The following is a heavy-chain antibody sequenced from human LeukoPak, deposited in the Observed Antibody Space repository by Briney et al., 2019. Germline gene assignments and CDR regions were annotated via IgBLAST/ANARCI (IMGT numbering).Heavy chain of an antibody. Sequence: SGTLSLTCTVSGGSISSNWWSWVRQPPGKRLEWIGEINHSGSTNYNPSLKSRVTISVDKSKNQFSLKLSSVTAADTAVYYCAGTRYCSSASCQTTAPWGQGTLVTVSS. J-gene: IGHJ5*02. V-gene: IGHV4-4*02. CDR1: GGSISSNW. D-gene: IGHD2-2*01. CDR3: AGTRYCSSASCQTTAP. CDR2: INHSGST.